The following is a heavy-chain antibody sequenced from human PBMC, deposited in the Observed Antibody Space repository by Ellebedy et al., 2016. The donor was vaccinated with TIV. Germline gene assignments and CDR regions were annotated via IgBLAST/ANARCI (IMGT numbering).Heavy chain of an antibody. J-gene: IGHJ4*02. CDR2: ISAYTGET. V-gene: IGHV1-18*01. D-gene: IGHD3-22*01. Sequence: ASVKVSCKASGYTFNSYSISWVRQAPGQGPEWMGWISAYTGETRYSQKYQGRVTLTTDTSTSTAFMELRSLRSDDTAVYYCARKGPFGYDTSGFSDYWGQGTLITVSS. CDR1: GYTFNSYS. CDR3: ARKGPFGYDTSGFSDY.